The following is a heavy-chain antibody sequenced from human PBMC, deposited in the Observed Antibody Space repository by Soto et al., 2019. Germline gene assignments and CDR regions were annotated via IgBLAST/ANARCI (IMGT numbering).Heavy chain of an antibody. Sequence: GESLKISCHASGYSFIIYWIGWVRQMPGKGLEWMGTIYPADSDTRYSPSFEGQVTISADKSITTAYMQWNSLKASDTAMYYCARKDYGGNSIDYWGRGTLVTVSS. CDR1: GYSFIIYW. D-gene: IGHD4-17*01. CDR2: IYPADSDT. J-gene: IGHJ4*01. CDR3: ARKDYGGNSIDY. V-gene: IGHV5-51*01.